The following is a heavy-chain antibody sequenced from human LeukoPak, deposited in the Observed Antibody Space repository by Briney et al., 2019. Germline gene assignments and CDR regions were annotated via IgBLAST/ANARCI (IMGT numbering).Heavy chain of an antibody. D-gene: IGHD3-3*01. V-gene: IGHV5-51*01. Sequence: GVSLKISCKGSGSRFTSYWIGWVRQMPGKGLEWMGIIYPGDSDTRYSPSFQGQVTISADKSISTAYLQWSSLKASDTAMYYCARHLTYYDFWSGPDYWGQGTLVTVSS. CDR2: IYPGDSDT. J-gene: IGHJ4*02. CDR3: ARHLTYYDFWSGPDY. CDR1: GSRFTSYW.